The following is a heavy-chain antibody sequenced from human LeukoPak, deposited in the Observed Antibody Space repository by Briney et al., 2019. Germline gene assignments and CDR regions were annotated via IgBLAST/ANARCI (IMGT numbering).Heavy chain of an antibody. CDR3: ARDGIRSDY. CDR2: IYSGGST. D-gene: IGHD3-3*01. CDR1: GFTFSSYA. V-gene: IGHV3-66*02. Sequence: GGSLRLSCAASGFTFSSYAMSWVRQAPGKGLEWVSVIYSGGSTYYADSVKGRFTISRDNSKNTLYLQMNSLRAEDTAVYYCARDGIRSDYWGQGTLVTVSS. J-gene: IGHJ4*02.